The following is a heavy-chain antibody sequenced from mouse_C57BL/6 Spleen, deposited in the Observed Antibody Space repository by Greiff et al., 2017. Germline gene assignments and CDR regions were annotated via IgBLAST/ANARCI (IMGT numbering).Heavy chain of an antibody. V-gene: IGHV1-64*01. CDR2: IHPNSGST. J-gene: IGHJ2*01. Sequence: QVQLQQPGAELVKPGASVKLSCKASGYTFTSYWMHWVKQRPGQGLEWIGMIHPNSGSTNYNEKFKSKATLTVDKSSSTAYMQLSSLTSEDSAVYYCARLALTGTRNFDYWGQGTTLTVSS. CDR1: GYTFTSYW. CDR3: ARLALTGTRNFDY. D-gene: IGHD4-1*01.